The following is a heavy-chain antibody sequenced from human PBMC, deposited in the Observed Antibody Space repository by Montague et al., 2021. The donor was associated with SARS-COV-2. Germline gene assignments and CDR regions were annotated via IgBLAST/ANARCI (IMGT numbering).Heavy chain of an antibody. V-gene: IGHV2-70*11. CDR2: IDWDDDK. J-gene: IGHJ6*02. CDR3: AQRTYDILTGYDYGMDV. Sequence: PALVKPTQTLTLTCTFSGFSLSTSGMCVSWIRRPPGKALEWLARIDWDDDKYYSTSLKTRLTISKDTSKNQVVLTMTNMDPVDTATYYCAQRTYDILTGYDYGMDVWGQGTTVTVSS. D-gene: IGHD3-9*01. CDR1: GFSLSTSGMC.